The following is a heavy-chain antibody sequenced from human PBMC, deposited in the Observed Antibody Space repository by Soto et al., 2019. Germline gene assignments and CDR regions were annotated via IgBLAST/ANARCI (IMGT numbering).Heavy chain of an antibody. CDR3: ARGGLEPFDY. CDR2: INDYGTTI. Sequence: EVQLVESGGGLVQPGGSLRLSCAASGFNLGSYWMHWVRQAPGKGLVWVSRINDYGTTINYAESVEGRFTISRDDAKSEVYLQMNTRRAEATAVYYCARGGLEPFDYWGQGAMVTVSA. V-gene: IGHV3-74*01. CDR1: GFNLGSYW. D-gene: IGHD1-1*01. J-gene: IGHJ4*02.